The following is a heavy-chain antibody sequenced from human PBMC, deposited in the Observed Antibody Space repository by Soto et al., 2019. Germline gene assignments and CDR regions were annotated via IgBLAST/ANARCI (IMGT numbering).Heavy chain of an antibody. J-gene: IGHJ4*02. V-gene: IGHV3-30*04. CDR3: ARGEAAGDY. Sequence: GGSLRLSCAASGFTFSSYDMHWVRQAPGKGLEWVAVISYDGSNKYYADSVKGRFTISRDNSKNTLYLQMNSQRAEDTAVYYCARGEAAGDYWGQGTLVTVSS. D-gene: IGHD6-13*01. CDR2: ISYDGSNK. CDR1: GFTFSSYD.